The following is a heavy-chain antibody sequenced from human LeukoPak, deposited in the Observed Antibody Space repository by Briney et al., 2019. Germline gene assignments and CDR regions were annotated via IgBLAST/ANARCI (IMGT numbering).Heavy chain of an antibody. J-gene: IGHJ3*02. CDR2: INNSGST. Sequence: SETLSLTCAVYGGSFSGYYWSWIRQPPGKGLEWIGEINNSGSTNYKPSLKSRVTISGDTSKNQFSLELSSVTAADTAVYYCARGDCSYASCYHIGAFDIWGQGTMVTVSS. D-gene: IGHD2-2*01. CDR1: GGSFSGYY. V-gene: IGHV4-34*01. CDR3: ARGDCSYASCYHIGAFDI.